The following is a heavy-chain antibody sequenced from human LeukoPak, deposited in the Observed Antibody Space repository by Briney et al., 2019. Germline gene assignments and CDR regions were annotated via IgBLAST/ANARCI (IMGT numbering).Heavy chain of an antibody. D-gene: IGHD6-19*01. CDR1: GFTFSSYA. CDR3: ARDPGLDPYYYYNYMDV. J-gene: IGHJ6*03. Sequence: GGSLRLSCAASGFTFSSYAMHWVRQAPGKGLEYVSAISSNGGSTYYANSVKGRFTISRDNSKNTLYLQMGSLRAEDMAVYYCARDPGLDPYYYYNYMDVWGKGTTVTVSS. CDR2: ISSNGGST. V-gene: IGHV3-64*01.